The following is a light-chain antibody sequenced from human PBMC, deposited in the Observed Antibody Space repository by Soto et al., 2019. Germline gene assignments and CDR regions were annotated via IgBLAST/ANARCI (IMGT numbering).Light chain of an antibody. Sequence: EILITQYTATLSLSPGQRATLSCRASQSVSSKLAWYQQIPGQAPRLLIYGASMRATGIPDRFSGSGSGTDFTLTISRLEPEDFAVYYCQQCGSSSTFGQGTRLEI. CDR1: QSVSSK. CDR3: QQCGSSST. CDR2: GAS. J-gene: IGKJ5*01. V-gene: IGKV3-20*01.